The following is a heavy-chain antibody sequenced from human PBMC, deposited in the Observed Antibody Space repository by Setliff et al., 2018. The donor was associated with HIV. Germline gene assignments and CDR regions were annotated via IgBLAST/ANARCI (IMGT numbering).Heavy chain of an antibody. J-gene: IGHJ4*02. CDR2: ISGSGGDT. V-gene: IGHV3-23*01. CDR3: SKETAAYTSGSWLHD. CDR1: GFTFSSYA. D-gene: IGHD3-10*01. Sequence: GGFLSLSWASGGFTFSSYAMTRVRQPPGKGLECVAVISGSGGDTYYADSVKGRFVISREKSKSTLYLQMNSLRAEDTALYYCSKETAAYTSGSWLHDWGQGTLVTVSS.